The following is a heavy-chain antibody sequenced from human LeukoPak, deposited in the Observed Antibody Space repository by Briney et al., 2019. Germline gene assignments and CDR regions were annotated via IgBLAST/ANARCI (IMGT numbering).Heavy chain of an antibody. J-gene: IGHJ6*03. V-gene: IGHV3-48*04. CDR1: GFTFSSYG. Sequence: PGRSLRLSCAASGFTFSSYGMHWVRQAPGKGLEWVSYISSSSSTIYYADSVKGRFTISRDNAKNSLYLQMNSLRAEDTAVYYCARDPLSDTAMVLPNYYYYYMDVWGKGTTVTVSS. CDR2: ISSSSSTI. D-gene: IGHD5-18*01. CDR3: ARDPLSDTAMVLPNYYYYYMDV.